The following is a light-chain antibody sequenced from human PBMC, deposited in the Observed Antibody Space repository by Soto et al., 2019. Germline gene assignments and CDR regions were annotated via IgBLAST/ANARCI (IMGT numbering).Light chain of an antibody. CDR1: SSNIGNNY. CDR3: GTWDSSLSALV. Sequence: QSVLTQPPSVSAAPGQKVTISCSGSSSNIGNNYVSWYQQLPGTAPKLLIYDNNKRPSGIPDRFSGSKSGTSATLGITGLQTGDEADYYCGTWDSSLSALVFGGGTKXPV. CDR2: DNN. V-gene: IGLV1-51*01. J-gene: IGLJ2*01.